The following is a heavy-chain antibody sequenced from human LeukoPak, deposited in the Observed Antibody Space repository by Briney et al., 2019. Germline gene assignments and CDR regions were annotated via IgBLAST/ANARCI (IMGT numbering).Heavy chain of an antibody. CDR1: AGSISSYY. Sequence: ETLSLTCTVSAGSISSYYWSWIRQPPGKGLEWIGFIYTSGSTNYNPSLKSRVTISVDTSKNHYSLMLSSMTAADTAVYYCARHRGGLAVAGMDVWGKGTTVTVST. D-gene: IGHD6-19*01. CDR2: IYTSGST. CDR3: ARHRGGLAVAGMDV. J-gene: IGHJ6*04. V-gene: IGHV4-4*09.